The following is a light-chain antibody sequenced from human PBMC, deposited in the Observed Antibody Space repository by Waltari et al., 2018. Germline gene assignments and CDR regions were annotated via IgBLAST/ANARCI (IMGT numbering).Light chain of an antibody. V-gene: IGLV2-14*03. J-gene: IGLJ2*01. CDR2: DVN. CDR1: NSEVGYYNF. Sequence: QSALTQPASVSGSPGQPITTSSAGTNSEVGYYNFFSWYQQHPGKTPKLMIFDVNRWPSGVSHRFSGSKAGNTASLTISGLQAEDEADYFCASYTSTNTVLFGGGTKVTVL. CDR3: ASYTSTNTVL.